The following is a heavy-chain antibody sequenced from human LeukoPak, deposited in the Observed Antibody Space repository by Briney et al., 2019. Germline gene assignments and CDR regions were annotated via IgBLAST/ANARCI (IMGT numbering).Heavy chain of an antibody. D-gene: IGHD6-19*01. CDR2: ISYDGSNK. V-gene: IGHV3-30*18. J-gene: IGHJ6*02. Sequence: GRSLRLSCAASGFTFSSYGMHWVRQAPGKGLEWVAVISYDGSNKYYADSVKGRFTISRDNSKNSLYMQMNSLGAEDTAVYYCAKDLSSSGWYRRHYYGMDVWGQGTTVTVSS. CDR3: AKDLSSSGWYRRHYYGMDV. CDR1: GFTFSSYG.